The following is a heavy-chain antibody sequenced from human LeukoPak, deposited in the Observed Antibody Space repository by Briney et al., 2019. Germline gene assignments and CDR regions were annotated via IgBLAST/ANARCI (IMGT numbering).Heavy chain of an antibody. V-gene: IGHV3-23*01. J-gene: IGHJ6*03. CDR1: GFTFSSYG. Sequence: GGSLRLSCAASGFTFSSYGMSWVRQAPGKGLEWVSAISGSGGSTYYADSVKGRFTISRDNSKNTLYLQMNSLRAEDTAVYYCAKGGLGMSYYYMDVWGKGTTVTISS. CDR3: AKGGLGMSYYYMDV. D-gene: IGHD7-27*01. CDR2: ISGSGGST.